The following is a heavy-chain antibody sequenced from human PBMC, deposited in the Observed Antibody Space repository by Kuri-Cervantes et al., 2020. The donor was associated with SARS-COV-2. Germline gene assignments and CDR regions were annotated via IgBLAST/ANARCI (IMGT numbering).Heavy chain of an antibody. V-gene: IGHV3-7*01. CDR1: GFTFSTYS. CDR3: ARDPSYGSDYYYYMDV. J-gene: IGHJ6*03. CDR2: IKQDGSEK. Sequence: LSLTCAASGFTFSTYSMSWVRQAPGKGLEWVANIKQDGSEKYYVDSVKGRFTISRDNAKNSLYLQMNSLRAEDTAVYYCARDPSYGSDYYYYMDVWGKGTTVTVSS. D-gene: IGHD6-25*01.